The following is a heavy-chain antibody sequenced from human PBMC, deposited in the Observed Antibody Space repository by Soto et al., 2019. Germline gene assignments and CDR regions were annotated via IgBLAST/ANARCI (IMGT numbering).Heavy chain of an antibody. CDR1: GYTFTSYG. CDR2: ISAYNGNT. CDR3: ARGKPSGYRFGPRNFFYYGLDV. D-gene: IGHD5-18*01. J-gene: IGHJ6*02. V-gene: IGHV1-18*04. Sequence: AASVKVSCKASGYTFTSYGISWVRQAPGQGLERMGWISAYNGNTNYAQKLQGRVTMTTDTSTSTAYMELRSLRSDDTAVYFCARGKPSGYRFGPRNFFYYGLDVWGPGTTVTVSS.